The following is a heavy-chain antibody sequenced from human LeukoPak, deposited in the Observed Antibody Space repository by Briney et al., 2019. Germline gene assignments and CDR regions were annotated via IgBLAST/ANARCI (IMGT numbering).Heavy chain of an antibody. V-gene: IGHV1-18*01. Sequence: ASVKVSCKDSGYTFASYGISWVRQAPGQGLEWMGWISAYNGNTNYAQKLQGRVTMTTDTSTSTAYMELRSLRSDDTAVYYCARDLMGTYATYYYDSSGYKAAIQVSYFAYWGQRTLVTVSS. CDR2: ISAYNGNT. CDR1: GYTFASYG. CDR3: ARDLMGTYATYYYDSSGYKAAIQVSYFAY. J-gene: IGHJ4*01. D-gene: IGHD3-22*01.